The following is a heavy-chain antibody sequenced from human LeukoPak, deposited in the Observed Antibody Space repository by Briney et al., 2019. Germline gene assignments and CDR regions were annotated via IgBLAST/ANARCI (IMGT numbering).Heavy chain of an antibody. J-gene: IGHJ4*02. CDR3: ARNSQPSGDYAGPFDF. CDR2: IRYDGTEK. V-gene: IGHV3-30*02. D-gene: IGHD4-17*01. Sequence: GGSLRLSCAASGFTFSTYGMHWVRQTPDKGLEWVAFIRYDGTEKHYADSVKGRFSISRVNFKNTLYLEMNSLRGDDAGVYYCARNSQPSGDYAGPFDFWGLGTLVTVSS. CDR1: GFTFSTYG.